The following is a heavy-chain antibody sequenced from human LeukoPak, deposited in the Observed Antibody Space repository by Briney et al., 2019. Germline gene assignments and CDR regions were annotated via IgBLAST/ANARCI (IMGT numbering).Heavy chain of an antibody. Sequence: PSETLSLTCAVYGGSFSGYYWSWIRQPPGKGLEWIGEINHSGSTNYNPSLKSRVTISVDTSENQFSLKLSSVTAADTAVYYCARGGIRIQLWSSSNDAFDIWGQGTMVTVSS. CDR3: ARGGIRIQLWSSSNDAFDI. D-gene: IGHD5-18*01. CDR2: INHSGST. J-gene: IGHJ3*02. V-gene: IGHV4-34*01. CDR1: GGSFSGYY.